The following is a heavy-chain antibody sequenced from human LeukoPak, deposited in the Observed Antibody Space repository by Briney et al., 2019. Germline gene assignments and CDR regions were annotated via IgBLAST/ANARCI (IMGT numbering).Heavy chain of an antibody. J-gene: IGHJ3*02. CDR3: ARGDFSDYGDYVDAFDI. V-gene: IGHV3-7*01. D-gene: IGHD4-17*01. Sequence: PGGSLRLSCAASGFTFNDYYMSWIRQVPGKGLQWVANIKQDGSAKFYVDSVKGRFTISRDNTKNSLYLRMNSLRVEDTAVYYCARGDFSDYGDYVDAFDIWGQGTMVTVSS. CDR2: IKQDGSAK. CDR1: GFTFNDYY.